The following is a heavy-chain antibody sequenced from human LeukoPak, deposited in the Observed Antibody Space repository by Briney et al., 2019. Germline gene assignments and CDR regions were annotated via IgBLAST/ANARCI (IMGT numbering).Heavy chain of an antibody. CDR1: GFTFSSYA. CDR2: ISGSGDST. CDR3: AKDGHYDYVWGSYRSGY. V-gene: IGHV3-23*01. Sequence: GGSLRLSCAASGFTFSSYAMSWVRQAPGKGLEWVSAISGSGDSTYYADSVKGRFTISRDNSKNTLYLQMNSLRAEDTAVYYCAKDGHYDYVWGSYRSGYWGQGTLVTVSS. D-gene: IGHD3-16*02. J-gene: IGHJ4*02.